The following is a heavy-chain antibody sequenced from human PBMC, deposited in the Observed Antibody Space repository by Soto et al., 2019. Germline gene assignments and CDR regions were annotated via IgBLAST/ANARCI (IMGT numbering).Heavy chain of an antibody. Sequence: PSETLSLTCTVSGGSISSSSYYWGWIRQPPGKGLEWIGSIYYSGSTYYNPSLKSRVTISVDTSKNQFSLKLSSVTAADTAVYYCARTSIDTTGTKTFDYWGQGTLVTV. CDR3: ARTSIDTTGTKTFDY. CDR2: IYYSGST. D-gene: IGHD1-1*01. J-gene: IGHJ4*02. V-gene: IGHV4-39*01. CDR1: GGSISSSSYY.